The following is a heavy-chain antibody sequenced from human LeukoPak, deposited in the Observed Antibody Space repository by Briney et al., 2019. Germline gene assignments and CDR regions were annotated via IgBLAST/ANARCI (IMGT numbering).Heavy chain of an antibody. V-gene: IGHV6-1*01. CDR2: TYYRSKWYN. J-gene: IGHJ5*02. CDR3: ARDGRIAAAGTGWFDP. CDR1: GDSVSSNSAA. Sequence: SQTLSLTCAISGDSVSSNSAAWNWIRQSPSRGLEWLGGTYYRSKWYNDYAVSVKSRITINPDTSKNQFSLQLNSVTPEDTAVYYCARDGRIAAAGTGWFDPCGQGTLVTVSS. D-gene: IGHD6-13*01.